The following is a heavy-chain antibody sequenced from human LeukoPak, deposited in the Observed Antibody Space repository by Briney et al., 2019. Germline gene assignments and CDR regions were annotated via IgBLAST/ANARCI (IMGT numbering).Heavy chain of an antibody. CDR1: GGSISSYY. CDR3: ARDSSGYFHWFDP. J-gene: IGHJ5*02. Sequence: SETLSLTCTVSGGSISSYYWSWIRQPPGKGLEWIGYIYYSGSTNYNPSLKSRVTISVETSKNQFSLKLSSVTAADTAVYYCARDSSGYFHWFDPWGQGTLVTVSS. CDR2: IYYSGST. D-gene: IGHD3-22*01. V-gene: IGHV4-59*01.